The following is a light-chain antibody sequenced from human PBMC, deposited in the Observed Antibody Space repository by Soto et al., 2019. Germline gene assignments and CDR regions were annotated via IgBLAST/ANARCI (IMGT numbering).Light chain of an antibody. J-gene: IGKJ5*01. Sequence: EIVMTQSPATLSVSPGERATLSCRASQSVSSNLAWYQQKPGQAPWLLIYGASTRATGIPARFSGSGSGTEFTLTISSLQSEDFAVYYCQQYSNWPPITFGQGTRLEIK. CDR1: QSVSSN. CDR3: QQYSNWPPIT. CDR2: GAS. V-gene: IGKV3-15*01.